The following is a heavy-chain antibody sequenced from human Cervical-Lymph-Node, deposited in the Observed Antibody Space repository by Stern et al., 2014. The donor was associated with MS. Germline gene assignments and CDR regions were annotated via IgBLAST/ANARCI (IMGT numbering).Heavy chain of an antibody. CDR3: ARERPNNWFDH. CDR2: INPSGGST. J-gene: IGHJ5*02. Sequence: VQLVESGAEVKKPGASVKVSCKASGDTFTSYYMHWVRQDPGQGLEWMGIINPSGGSTSYAQKFQGRVTMARDTSTSTVYMELSSLRSEDTAVYYCARERPNNWFDHWGQGTLVTVSS. V-gene: IGHV1-46*01. CDR1: GDTFTSYY.